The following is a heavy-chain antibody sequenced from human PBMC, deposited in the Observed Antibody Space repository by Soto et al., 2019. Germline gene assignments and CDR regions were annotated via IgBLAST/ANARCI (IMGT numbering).Heavy chain of an antibody. J-gene: IGHJ4*02. CDR3: ARARPPYDYVWGSSQYYFDY. CDR2: INHSGST. V-gene: IGHV4-34*01. Sequence: PSETLSLTCAVYGGSFSGYYWSWIRQPPGKGLEWIGEINHSGSTNYNPSLKSRVTISVDTSKNQFSLKLSSVTAADTAVYYCARARPPYDYVWGSSQYYFDYWGQGTLVTVSS. CDR1: GGSFSGYY. D-gene: IGHD3-16*01.